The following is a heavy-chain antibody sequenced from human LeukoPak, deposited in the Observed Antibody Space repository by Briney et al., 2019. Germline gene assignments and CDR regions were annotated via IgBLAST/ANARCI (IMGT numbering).Heavy chain of an antibody. J-gene: IGHJ4*02. CDR3: AKDKGFGGVIAAFDY. D-gene: IGHD3-16*02. V-gene: IGHV3-9*01. CDR1: GFIFGDYA. CDR2: ISWNSGSI. Sequence: PGGSLRLSCAASGFIFGDYAMPWVRQAPGKGLEWVSGISWNSGSIDYADSVKGRFTISRDNAKNSLYLQMHSLRAEDTALYFCAKDKGFGGVIAAFDYWGQGTLVTVSS.